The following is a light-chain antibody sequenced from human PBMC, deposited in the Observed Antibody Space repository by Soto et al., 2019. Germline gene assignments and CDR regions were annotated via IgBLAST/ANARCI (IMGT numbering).Light chain of an antibody. CDR2: GAS. V-gene: IGKV3-20*01. CDR3: QQYGTSPYT. Sequence: EIVLTQSPVTLSLSPGERATLSCRASQSVSSSYLAWYQQKPGQAPRLLIYGASNRANGIPDRFSGSGSGTDFTLTISNVEPEDFAVYYCQQYGTSPYTFGQGTRLEIK. J-gene: IGKJ5*01. CDR1: QSVSSSY.